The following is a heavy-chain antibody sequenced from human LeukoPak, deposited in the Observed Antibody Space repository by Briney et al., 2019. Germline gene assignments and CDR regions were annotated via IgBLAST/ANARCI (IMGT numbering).Heavy chain of an antibody. CDR1: GYTFTGYY. J-gene: IGHJ4*02. Sequence: GASVKVSCKASGYTFTGYYMHWVRQAPGQGLEWMGWINPNSGGTNYAQKFQGRVTVTTDTSISTAYMELSSLRPDDTAVYYCARDDAATHDYWGQGTLVTVSS. D-gene: IGHD6-13*01. CDR3: ARDDAATHDY. CDR2: INPNSGGT. V-gene: IGHV1-2*02.